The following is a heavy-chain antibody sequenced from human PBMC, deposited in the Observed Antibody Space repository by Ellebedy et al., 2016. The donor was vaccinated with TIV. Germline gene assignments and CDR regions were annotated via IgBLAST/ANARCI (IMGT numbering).Heavy chain of an antibody. J-gene: IGHJ5*02. CDR3: ARRGSYGDYAVQVNSWFDP. Sequence: GESLKISCAASGFSFRSYWMSSVRQAPGKGLEWVANIYQDGSDQYYVDSVKGRFTISRDNANNSLFLQMNSLRAEDTAVYYCARRGSYGDYAVQVNSWFDPWGRGTLVTVSS. CDR1: GFSFRSYW. V-gene: IGHV3-7*01. D-gene: IGHD4-17*01. CDR2: IYQDGSDQ.